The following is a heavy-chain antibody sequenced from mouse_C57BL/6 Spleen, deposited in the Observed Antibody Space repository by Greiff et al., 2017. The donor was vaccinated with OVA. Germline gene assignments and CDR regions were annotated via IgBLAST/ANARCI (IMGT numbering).Heavy chain of an antibody. V-gene: IGHV1-55*01. J-gene: IGHJ4*01. D-gene: IGHD1-1*01. CDR2: IYPGSGRT. CDR1: GYTFPSYW. CDR3: ARLGLVLRYPDY. Sequence: VQLQQSGAELVKPGASVMMSCKASGYTFPSYWITWVKQRPGQGLAWIGDIYPGSGRTNYNEKFKSKATLTVDPSSSTAYMQLSSLTYDDSAVYYCARLGLVLRYPDYWGQGTSVTVSS.